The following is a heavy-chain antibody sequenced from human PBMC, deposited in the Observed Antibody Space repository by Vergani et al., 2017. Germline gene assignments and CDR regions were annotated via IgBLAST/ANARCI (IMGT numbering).Heavy chain of an antibody. V-gene: IGHV4-59*01. J-gene: IGHJ2*01. Sequence: VLLQEPGPGLVKPSETLSLKCSVSGASIDSFYWSWLRQSPGKGLEWIGYVFRYGNVNYNPSFNFRAAIDTSNNQLSLRLYSVTAADTAVDYCARDFGGEWYFDLWGRGTFVTVSS. CDR1: GASIDSFY. D-gene: IGHD2-15*01. CDR2: VFRYGNV. CDR3: ARDFGGEWYFDL.